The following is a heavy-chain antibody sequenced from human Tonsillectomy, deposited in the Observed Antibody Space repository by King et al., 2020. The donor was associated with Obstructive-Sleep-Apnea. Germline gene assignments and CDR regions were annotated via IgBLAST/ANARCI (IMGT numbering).Heavy chain of an antibody. V-gene: IGHV3-30-3*01. Sequence: VQLVESGGGVVQPGRSLRLSCAASGFTFSDYTIHWVRQAPGKGLECVTFISYDGSNKYYADSVKGRFTVSSDNSKNTLYLQMNSLRVEDTAVYYCARDLYDPGSDAFDIWGQGTMVTVSS. CDR3: ARDLYDPGSDAFDI. CDR2: ISYDGSNK. D-gene: IGHD2/OR15-2a*01. CDR1: GFTFSDYT. J-gene: IGHJ3*02.